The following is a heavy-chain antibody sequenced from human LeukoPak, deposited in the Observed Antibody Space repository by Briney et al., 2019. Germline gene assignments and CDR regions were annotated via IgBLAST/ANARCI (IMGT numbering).Heavy chain of an antibody. D-gene: IGHD2-2*01. CDR3: ARHRGRCCSSTSCRLGGIVDY. V-gene: IGHV5-51*01. J-gene: IGHJ4*02. Sequence: GESLKISCKGSGYSFTSYWIGWVRQMPGKGLEWMGIIYPGDSDTRYSPSFQGQVTISADKSISTAYLQWSSLKASDTAMYYCARHRGRCCSSTSCRLGGIVDYWGQGTLVTVSS. CDR2: IYPGDSDT. CDR1: GYSFTSYW.